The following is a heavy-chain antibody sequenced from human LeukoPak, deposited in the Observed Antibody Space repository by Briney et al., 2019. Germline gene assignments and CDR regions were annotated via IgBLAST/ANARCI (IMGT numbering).Heavy chain of an antibody. V-gene: IGHV4-4*07. Sequence: SETLSLTCTVSGGSISSYYWSRIRQPAGKGLEWIGRIYTSGSTNYNPSLKSRVTMSVDTSKNQFSLKLSSVTAADTAVYYCARFEKLGYCSGGSCSLLNYWFDPWGQGTLVTVSS. CDR1: GGSISSYY. CDR2: IYTSGST. D-gene: IGHD2-15*01. J-gene: IGHJ5*02. CDR3: ARFEKLGYCSGGSCSLLNYWFDP.